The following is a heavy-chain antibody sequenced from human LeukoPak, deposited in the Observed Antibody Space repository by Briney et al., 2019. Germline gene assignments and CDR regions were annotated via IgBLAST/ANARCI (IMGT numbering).Heavy chain of an antibody. CDR1: GGTFSSYA. D-gene: IGHD1-20*01. V-gene: IGHV1-69*05. Sequence: ASVKVSCKASGGTFSSYAISWVRQAPGQGLEWMGGIIPIFGTANYAQKFQGRVTITTDESTSTAYMELSSLRSEDTAVYYCASRGSSEPGITGTIDAFDIWGQGTMVTVSS. CDR3: ASRGSSEPGITGTIDAFDI. J-gene: IGHJ3*02. CDR2: IIPIFGTA.